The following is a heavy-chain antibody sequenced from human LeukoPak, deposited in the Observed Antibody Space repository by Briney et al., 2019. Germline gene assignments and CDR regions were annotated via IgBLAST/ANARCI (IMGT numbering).Heavy chain of an antibody. CDR1: GFTVSSNY. CDR3: ARKRPNYFDY. V-gene: IGHV3-53*01. Sequence: GGSLRLSCAASGFTVSSNYMSWVRQAPGKGLEWVSVIYSGGSTYYADSVRGRFTISRDNAENSLYLQVNSLRAEDTALYYCARKRPNYFDYWGQGTLVTVSS. J-gene: IGHJ4*02. CDR2: IYSGGST.